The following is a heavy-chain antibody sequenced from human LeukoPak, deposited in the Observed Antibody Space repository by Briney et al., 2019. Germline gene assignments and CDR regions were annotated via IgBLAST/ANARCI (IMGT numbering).Heavy chain of an antibody. CDR3: ARGSYYYGSGSYDPMDY. CDR1: EFTFSSYE. J-gene: IGHJ4*02. V-gene: IGHV4-39*07. CDR2: IYYSGST. D-gene: IGHD3-10*01. Sequence: GSLRLSCAASEFTFSSYEMNWIRQPPGKGLEWVGSIYYSGSTYYNPSLKSRVTISVDTFKNQFSLKLSSVTAADTAVYYCARGSYYYGSGSYDPMDYWGQGTLATVSS.